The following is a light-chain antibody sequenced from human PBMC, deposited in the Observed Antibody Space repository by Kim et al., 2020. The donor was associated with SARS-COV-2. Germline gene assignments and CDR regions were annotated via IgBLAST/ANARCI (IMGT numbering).Light chain of an antibody. J-gene: IGLJ3*02. V-gene: IGLV2-14*03. Sequence: GQSITISCTGTSSDVGAYNYVSWYQQHPGKAPKLMIYDVSDRPSGVSSRFSGSKSGNTASLTISGLQAEDEADYYCSSYTSSSTWVFGGGTQLTVL. CDR3: SSYTSSSTWV. CDR2: DVS. CDR1: SSDVGAYNY.